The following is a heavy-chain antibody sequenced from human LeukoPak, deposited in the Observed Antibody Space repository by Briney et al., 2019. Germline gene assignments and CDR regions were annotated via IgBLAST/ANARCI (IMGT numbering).Heavy chain of an antibody. D-gene: IGHD3-22*01. CDR2: IYYSGST. Sequence: PSETLSLTCTVSGGSISSGSYYWGWIRQPPGKGLEWIGSIYYSGSTYYNPSLKSRVTISVDTSKNQFSLKLSSVTAADTAVYYCARLVDSSGYYDGTFDYWGQGTLVTVSS. CDR3: ARLVDSSGYYDGTFDY. J-gene: IGHJ4*02. CDR1: GGSISSGSYY. V-gene: IGHV4-39*01.